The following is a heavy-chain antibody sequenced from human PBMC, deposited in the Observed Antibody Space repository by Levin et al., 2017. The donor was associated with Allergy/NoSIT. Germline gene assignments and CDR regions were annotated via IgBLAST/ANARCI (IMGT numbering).Heavy chain of an antibody. J-gene: IGHJ6*02. CDR3: ARVRLTGYYYGMDV. Sequence: AGGSLRLSCAASGFTFSSYGMHWVRQAPGKGLEWVAVIWYDGSNKYYADSVKGRFTISRDNSKNTLYLQMNSLRAEDTAVYYCARVRLTGYYYGMDVWGQGTTVTVSS. D-gene: IGHD3-9*01. CDR2: IWYDGSNK. V-gene: IGHV3-33*01. CDR1: GFTFSSYG.